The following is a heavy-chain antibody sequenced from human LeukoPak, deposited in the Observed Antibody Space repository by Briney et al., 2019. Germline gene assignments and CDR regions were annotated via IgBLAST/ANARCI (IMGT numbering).Heavy chain of an antibody. J-gene: IGHJ4*02. D-gene: IGHD5-24*01. CDR1: GFTFSHYS. Sequence: GGSLRLSCAGSGFTFSHYSMNWVRQAPGKGLEWVASFGSDLSFRSYADSVEGRFTISRDNAESSLHLHMNSLRAEDTATYYCARDRLGDGHIRDFDSWGQGTVVTVSS. CDR3: ARDRLGDGHIRDFDS. CDR2: FGSDLSFR. V-gene: IGHV3-21*01.